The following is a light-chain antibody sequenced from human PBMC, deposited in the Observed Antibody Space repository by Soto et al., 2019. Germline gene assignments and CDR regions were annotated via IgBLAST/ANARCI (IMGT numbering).Light chain of an antibody. V-gene: IGKV3-20*01. CDR2: DAS. Sequence: ENVLTQTPGTLSLSPGERATLSCRSSQSVSSNYLAWYQHKPGQAPRLLIYDASSRATGIPDRFSGSGSGTDFTLTISRLEPEDFAGYFCQQYGTSPRTFGQGTKVQIK. CDR1: QSVSSNY. J-gene: IGKJ1*01. CDR3: QQYGTSPRT.